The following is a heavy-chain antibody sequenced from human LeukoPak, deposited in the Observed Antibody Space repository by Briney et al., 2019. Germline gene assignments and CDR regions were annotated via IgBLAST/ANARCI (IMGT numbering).Heavy chain of an antibody. V-gene: IGHV4-39*07. CDR3: ARGSSTYYYDSSGYPRGYFDY. CDR2: INHSGST. D-gene: IGHD3-22*01. J-gene: IGHJ4*02. Sequence: PSETLSLTCTVSGGSISSSSYYWGWIRQPPGKGLEWIGEINHSGSTNYNPSLKSRVTISVDTSKNQFSLKLSSVTAADTAVYYCARGSSTYYYDSSGYPRGYFDYWGQGTLVTVSS. CDR1: GGSISSSSYY.